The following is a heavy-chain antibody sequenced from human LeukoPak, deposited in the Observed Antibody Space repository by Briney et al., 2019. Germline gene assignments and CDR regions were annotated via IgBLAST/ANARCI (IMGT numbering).Heavy chain of an antibody. D-gene: IGHD6-13*01. V-gene: IGHV3-30-3*01. Sequence: GRSLRLACTASGFTFSSYSMHWVGQAPGKGLERVTFISPDGNSKYYADSVKGRFTISRDDSKNTLYLQMNSLRPEDTAVYYCVRGVAGSSNFIEEYFQHWGQGTLVTVSS. CDR3: VRGVAGSSNFIEEYFQH. CDR1: GFTFSSYS. CDR2: ISPDGNSK. J-gene: IGHJ1*01.